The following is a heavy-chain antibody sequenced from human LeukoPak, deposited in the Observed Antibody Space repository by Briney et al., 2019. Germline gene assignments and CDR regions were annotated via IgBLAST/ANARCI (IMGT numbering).Heavy chain of an antibody. V-gene: IGHV1-24*01. CDR1: GYTLTELS. D-gene: IGHD3-10*01. J-gene: IGHJ5*02. CDR3: ATVRGSGSSNWFDP. CDR2: FDPEDGET. Sequence: GASVKVSCKVSGYTLTELSMHWVRQAPGKGLEWMGGFDPEDGETIYGQKFQGRVTMTEDTSTDTAYMELSSLRSEDTAVYYCATVRGSGSSNWFDPWGQGTLVTVSS.